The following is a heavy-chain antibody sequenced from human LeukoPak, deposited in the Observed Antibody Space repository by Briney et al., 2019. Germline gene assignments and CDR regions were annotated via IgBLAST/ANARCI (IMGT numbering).Heavy chain of an antibody. V-gene: IGHV3-21*01. CDR1: GFSFSSYC. Sequence: GGTLSLSCAVSGFSFSSYCMSWVRQAPGKGLEWVSSISSSSSYIYYAASVKGRFTISRDNAKNSLYLQMNSLRAEDTAVYYCARVAGYSYGYLDYWGQGTLVTVSS. D-gene: IGHD5-18*01. CDR3: ARVAGYSYGYLDY. J-gene: IGHJ4*02. CDR2: ISSSSSYI.